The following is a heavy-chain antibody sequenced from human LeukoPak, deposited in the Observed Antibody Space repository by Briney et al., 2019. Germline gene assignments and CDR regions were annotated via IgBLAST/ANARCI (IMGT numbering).Heavy chain of an antibody. CDR1: GGSISSSSYY. Sequence: PSETLSLTCTVSGGSISSSSYYWGWIRQPPGKGLEWIGSIYYSGSTYYNPSLKSRVTISVDTSKNQFSLKLSSVTAADTAVYYCASEAPYYYGSGSYGGVAPPGDPWGQGTLVTVSS. V-gene: IGHV4-39*07. CDR3: ASEAPYYYGSGSYGGVAPPGDP. J-gene: IGHJ5*02. CDR2: IYYSGST. D-gene: IGHD3-10*01.